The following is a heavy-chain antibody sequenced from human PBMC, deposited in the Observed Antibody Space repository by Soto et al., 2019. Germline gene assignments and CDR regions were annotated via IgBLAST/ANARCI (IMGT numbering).Heavy chain of an antibody. J-gene: IGHJ5*02. CDR1: GDSISSLY. V-gene: IGHV4-59*01. CDR2: IYYSGSI. D-gene: IGHD1-26*01. Sequence: SETLSLTCTVSGDSISSLYWSWIRQPPGKGLEWIGYIYYSGSINYNPSLKSRVTISVDTSKNQFSLKLSSVTAADTAVYYCARDQGGSYPNWFDPWGQGTLVTVSS. CDR3: ARDQGGSYPNWFDP.